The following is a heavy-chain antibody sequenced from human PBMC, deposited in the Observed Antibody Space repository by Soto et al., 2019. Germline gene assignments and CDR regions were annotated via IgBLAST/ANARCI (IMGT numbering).Heavy chain of an antibody. CDR2: INQGGGEK. V-gene: IGHV3-7*01. CDR1: GFTFSNYW. J-gene: IGHJ4*02. CDR3: VRDLDY. Sequence: GGSLRLSCSASGFTFSNYWISLGRQAPGKGLEWVANINQGGGEKYYVDSVKGRFTISRDNAKNSLYLLMDTLGVEDTAVYYCVRDLDYWGRGTLVTVSS.